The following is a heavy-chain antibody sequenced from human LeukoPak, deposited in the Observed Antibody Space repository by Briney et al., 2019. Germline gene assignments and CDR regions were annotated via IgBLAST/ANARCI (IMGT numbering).Heavy chain of an antibody. CDR1: GYTFTSYG. Sequence: ASVKVSCKASGYTFTSYGISWVRQAPGQGLEWMGWISAYNGNTNYAQKLQGRVTMTTDTSTSTAYMELRSLRSDDTAVYYCARVYCSGGSCTNWFDPWGQGTLVTVSS. CDR2: ISAYNGNT. J-gene: IGHJ5*02. D-gene: IGHD2-15*01. V-gene: IGHV1-18*01. CDR3: ARVYCSGGSCTNWFDP.